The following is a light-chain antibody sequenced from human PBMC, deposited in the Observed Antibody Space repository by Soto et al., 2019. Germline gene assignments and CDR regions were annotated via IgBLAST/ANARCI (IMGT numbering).Light chain of an antibody. CDR2: GAS. CDR1: QSVSSN. Sequence: EIVMTPAPATPSVSPRERAPLSCRASQSVSSNLAWYQQKPGQAPRLLIYGASTRATGIPARFSGSGSGTEFTLTISSLQSEDFAVYYCQQYNNWPLTFGGGTKVDIK. CDR3: QQYNNWPLT. J-gene: IGKJ4*01. V-gene: IGKV3-15*01.